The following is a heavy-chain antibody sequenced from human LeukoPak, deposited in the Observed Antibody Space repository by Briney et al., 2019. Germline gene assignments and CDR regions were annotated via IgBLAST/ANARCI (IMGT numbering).Heavy chain of an antibody. CDR1: GGTFSSYA. J-gene: IGHJ6*02. V-gene: IGHV1-69*04. CDR2: IIPILGIA. CDR3: ASNLDVREYGDYGPSYYYYGMDV. D-gene: IGHD4-17*01. Sequence: ASVKVSCKASGGTFSSYAISWVRQAPGQGLEWMGRIIPILGIANYAQKFQGRVTITADKSTSTAYMELSSLRSEDTAVYYCASNLDVREYGDYGPSYYYYGMDVWGQGTTVTVSS.